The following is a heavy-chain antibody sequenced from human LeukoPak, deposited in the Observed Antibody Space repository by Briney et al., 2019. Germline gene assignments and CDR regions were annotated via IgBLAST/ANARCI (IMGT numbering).Heavy chain of an antibody. CDR1: GFTFSSYG. Sequence: GGSLRLSCAASGFTFSSYGMHWVRQAPGKGLEWVAVIWYDGSNKYYADSVKGRFTISRDNSKNTLYLQMNSLRAEDTAVYYCAKGRDCSGGSCYPPLYYYYYYGMDVWGQGTTVTVSS. CDR3: AKGRDCSGGSCYPPLYYYYYYGMDV. J-gene: IGHJ6*02. V-gene: IGHV3-33*06. D-gene: IGHD2-15*01. CDR2: IWYDGSNK.